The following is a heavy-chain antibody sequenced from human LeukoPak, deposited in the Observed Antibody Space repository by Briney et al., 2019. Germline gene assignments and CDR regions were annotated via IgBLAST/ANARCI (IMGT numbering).Heavy chain of an antibody. D-gene: IGHD3-10*01. CDR2: INSDGRIK. CDR3: ARGRGWYFDL. Sequence: PGGSLRLSCAASGFTFSNYWMHWVRQVPGKGIVWGSHINSDGRIKTYADSVKGRFTIARDNAKNKMDLQMNSLRVEDTALYYCARGRGWYFDLWGRGTLVTVSS. J-gene: IGHJ2*01. CDR1: GFTFSNYW. V-gene: IGHV3-74*01.